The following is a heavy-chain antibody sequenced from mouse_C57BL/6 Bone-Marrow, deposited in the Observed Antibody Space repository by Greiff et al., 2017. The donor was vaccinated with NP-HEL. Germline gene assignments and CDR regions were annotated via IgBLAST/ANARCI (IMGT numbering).Heavy chain of an antibody. CDR1: GFTFSSYA. Sequence: EVKLMESGGGLVKPGGSLKLSCAASGFTFSSYAMSWVRQTPEKRLEWVATISDGGSYTYYPDNVKGRFTISRDNAKNNLYLQMSHLKSEDTAMYYCARDPITTVVATMDYWGQGTSVTVSS. J-gene: IGHJ4*01. V-gene: IGHV5-4*01. CDR2: ISDGGSYT. D-gene: IGHD1-1*01. CDR3: ARDPITTVVATMDY.